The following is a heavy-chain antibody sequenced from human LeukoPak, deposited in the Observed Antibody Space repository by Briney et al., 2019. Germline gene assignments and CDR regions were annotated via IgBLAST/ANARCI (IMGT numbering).Heavy chain of an antibody. CDR2: IGSDGST. J-gene: IGHJ6*02. V-gene: IGHV3-23*01. D-gene: IGHD4-17*01. Sequence: GGSLRLSCAASGFSFSDYAMSWVRQAPGKGLEWVSGIGSDGSTHHAESVKGRFAISRDNSKSTLYLQMNSLRAEDTALYYCGKDLHYYGAMDVWGQGTTVTVSS. CDR3: GKDLHYYGAMDV. CDR1: GFSFSDYA.